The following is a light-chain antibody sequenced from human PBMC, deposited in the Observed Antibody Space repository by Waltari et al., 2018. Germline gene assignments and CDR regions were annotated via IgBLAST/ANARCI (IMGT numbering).Light chain of an antibody. CDR2: ANN. Sequence: QSVLTQPPSVSAAPGQKVTISCSGSSSNIGNNYVSWYQQLPGTAPKLLMYANNRRPSGIPDLFSGSKSGTSATLGITGLQTGDEAVYYCETWDSSLTAGVFGGGTKLTVL. J-gene: IGLJ3*02. CDR3: ETWDSSLTAGV. V-gene: IGLV1-51*02. CDR1: SSNIGNNY.